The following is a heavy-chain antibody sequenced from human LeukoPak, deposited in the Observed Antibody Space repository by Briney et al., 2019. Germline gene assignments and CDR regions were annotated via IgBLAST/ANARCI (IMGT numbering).Heavy chain of an antibody. CDR2: IRYDGSNK. CDR1: GFTFSSYG. V-gene: IGHV3-30*02. J-gene: IGHJ6*02. Sequence: GGSLRLSCAASGFTFSSYGMHWVRQAPGKGLEWVAFIRYDGSNKYYADSVKGRFTISRDNSKNTLYLQMNSLRAEDTAVYYCVKVDTQTELLWFGELSGTMDVWGQGTTVTVSS. CDR3: VKVDTQTELLWFGELSGTMDV. D-gene: IGHD3-10*01.